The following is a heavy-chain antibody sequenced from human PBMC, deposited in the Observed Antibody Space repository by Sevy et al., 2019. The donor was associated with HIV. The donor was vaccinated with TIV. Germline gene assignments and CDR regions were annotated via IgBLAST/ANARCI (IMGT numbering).Heavy chain of an antibody. D-gene: IGHD3-3*01. CDR1: GYTFNNAW. J-gene: IGHJ5*02. Sequence: SLRLSCAASGYTFNNAWMSWVRQAPGKGLEWLGRIKSKTDGGSAEYASPVKGRFTISRDDSKSTLYLQMNRLRTEDTGVYYCTGATVFGATWFDPWGQGALVTVSS. CDR2: IKSKTDGGSA. CDR3: TGATVFGATWFDP. V-gene: IGHV3-15*01.